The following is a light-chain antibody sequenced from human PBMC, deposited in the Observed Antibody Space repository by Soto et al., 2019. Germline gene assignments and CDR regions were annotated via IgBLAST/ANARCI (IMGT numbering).Light chain of an antibody. CDR2: GAY. V-gene: IGKV3-15*01. CDR1: QSVSSN. CDR3: QQYNTSAWT. J-gene: IGKJ1*01. Sequence: EIVMTQSPATLSVSPGERATLSCRASQSVSSNLAWYQQKPGQAPRLLIYGAYTRATGIPARFSGSGSGTEFNLTLSSPQSEDFAVYYCQQYNTSAWTFGQGTKVEIK.